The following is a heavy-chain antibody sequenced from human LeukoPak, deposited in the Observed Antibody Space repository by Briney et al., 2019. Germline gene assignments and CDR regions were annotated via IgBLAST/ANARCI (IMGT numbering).Heavy chain of an antibody. J-gene: IGHJ4*02. CDR3: ALPGAYCGGDCYYFDY. D-gene: IGHD2-21*02. CDR1: GGTFSSYA. V-gene: IGHV1-69*04. Sequence: GASVKVSCKASGGTFSSYAISWVRQAPGQGLEWMGRIIPILGIANYAQKFQGRVTITAGKSTSTAYMELSSLRSEDTAVYYCALPGAYCGGDCYYFDYWGQGTLVTVSS. CDR2: IIPILGIA.